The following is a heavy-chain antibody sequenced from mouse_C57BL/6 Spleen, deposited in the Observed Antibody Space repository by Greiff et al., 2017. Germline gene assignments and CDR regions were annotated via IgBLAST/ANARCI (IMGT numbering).Heavy chain of an antibody. CDR1: GYSITSGYY. CDR3: ARVGLYDY. D-gene: IGHD2-3*01. V-gene: IGHV3-6*01. Sequence: ESGPGLVKPSQSLSLTCSVTGYSITSGYYWNWLRQFPGNKLEWMGYISYDGSNNYNPSLKNRISITRDTSKNQFFLKLNSVTTEDTATYYCARVGLYDYWGQGTLVTVSA. J-gene: IGHJ3*01. CDR2: ISYDGSN.